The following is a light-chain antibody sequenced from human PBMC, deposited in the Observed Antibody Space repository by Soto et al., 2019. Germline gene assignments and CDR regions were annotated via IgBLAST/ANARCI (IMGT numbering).Light chain of an antibody. CDR1: QSVSTS. CDR2: DAS. V-gene: IGKV3-11*01. CDR3: QGRDVWPT. J-gene: IGKJ1*01. Sequence: IVLTQSPATLSLSPGERAALSCRASQSVSTSLAWYQHKPGQAPRLIIYDASKRAPGIPARFSGSGSGTDFTLTISIPEPEDFAVYYCQGRDVWPTFGQGTKVEIK.